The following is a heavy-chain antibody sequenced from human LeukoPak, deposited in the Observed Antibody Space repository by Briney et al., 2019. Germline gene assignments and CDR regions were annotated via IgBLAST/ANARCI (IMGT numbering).Heavy chain of an antibody. CDR3: AKASYYDSSGYSPGYY. CDR1: GFTFSSYG. V-gene: IGHV3-30*18. CDR2: ISYVGSNK. D-gene: IGHD3-22*01. J-gene: IGHJ4*02. Sequence: GGSLRLSCAASGFTFSSYGMHWVRQAPGKGLEWVAVISYVGSNKYYADSVKGRFTISRDNSKNTLYLQMNSLRAEDTAVYYCAKASYYDSSGYSPGYYWGQGTLVTVSS.